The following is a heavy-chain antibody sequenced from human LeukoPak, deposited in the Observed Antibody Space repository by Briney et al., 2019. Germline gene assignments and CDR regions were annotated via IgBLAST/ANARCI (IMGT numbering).Heavy chain of an antibody. CDR3: ARDSYGDYGRS. Sequence: PGGTLRLSCAASGFPFSSYSMNWVRQAPGKGLEWVSYISSSSSTIYYADSVKGRFTIYRDNAKNSLYLQMNSLRAEDTAVYYCARDSYGDYGRSWGQGTLVTVSS. CDR2: ISSSSSTI. J-gene: IGHJ4*02. V-gene: IGHV3-48*01. D-gene: IGHD4-17*01. CDR1: GFPFSSYS.